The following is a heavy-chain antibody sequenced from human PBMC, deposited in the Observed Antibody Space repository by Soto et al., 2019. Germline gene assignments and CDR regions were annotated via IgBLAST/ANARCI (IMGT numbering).Heavy chain of an antibody. CDR1: GGSISSYY. J-gene: IGHJ3*02. CDR3: ARVRGAARSEYAFDI. D-gene: IGHD6-6*01. V-gene: IGHV4-59*01. CDR2: IYYSGST. Sequence: SETLSLTCADSGGSISSYYWSWIRQPPGKGLEWIGYIYYSGSTNYNPSLKSRVTISVDTSKNQFSLKLSSVTAADTAVYYCARVRGAARSEYAFDIWGQGTMVTVSS.